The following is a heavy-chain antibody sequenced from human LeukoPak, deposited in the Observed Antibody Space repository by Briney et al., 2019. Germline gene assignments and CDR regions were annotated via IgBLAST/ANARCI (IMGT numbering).Heavy chain of an antibody. J-gene: IGHJ6*03. D-gene: IGHD4-11*01. V-gene: IGHV1-18*01. Sequence: ASVKVSCKASGYTFTSYGISWVLQAPGQGLEWMGWISAYNGNTNYAQKLQGRVTMTTDTSTSTAYMELRSLRSDDTAVYYCASRAYSRDYYYYYYTDVWGKGTTVTVSS. CDR1: GYTFTSYG. CDR2: ISAYNGNT. CDR3: ASRAYSRDYYYYYYTDV.